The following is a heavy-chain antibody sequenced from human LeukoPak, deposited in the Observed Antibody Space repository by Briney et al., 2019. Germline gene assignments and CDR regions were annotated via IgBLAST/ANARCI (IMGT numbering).Heavy chain of an antibody. J-gene: IGHJ4*02. CDR3: AREGGYSYGLIDY. CDR2: ISSSVYT. V-gene: IGHV3-11*06. Sequence: GGSLRLSCTTSGFTYSDYYMSWIRQAPGKGLEWVSYISSSVYTDYADSVKGRFTISRDNGKNSLFLQMNSLRAEDTAVYYCAREGGYSYGLIDYWGQGTLVTDSS. D-gene: IGHD5-18*01. CDR1: GFTYSDYY.